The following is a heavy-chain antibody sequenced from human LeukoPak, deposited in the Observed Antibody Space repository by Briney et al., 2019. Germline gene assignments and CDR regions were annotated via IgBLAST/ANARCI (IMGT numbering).Heavy chain of an antibody. J-gene: IGHJ4*02. CDR3: VKEDVADSSSWFFDY. V-gene: IGHV3-64D*09. CDR2: ISSNGGSI. Sequence: PGGSLRLSCSASGFTFSSYAMHWVRQAPGMGLEYVSAISSNGGSIYYADSVKGRFTISRDNSKNTLYLQMSSLRAEDTAVYYCVKEDVADSSSWFFDYWGQGTLVTVSS. D-gene: IGHD6-13*01. CDR1: GFTFSSYA.